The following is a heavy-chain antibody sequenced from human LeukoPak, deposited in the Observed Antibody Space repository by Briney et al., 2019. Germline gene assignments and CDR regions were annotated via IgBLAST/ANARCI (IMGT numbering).Heavy chain of an antibody. Sequence: GGSLRLSCTASGFTVSSNYMTWVRQAPGKGLEWVSVLSSGGSTYYADSVKGRFTISRDNSKNTLYLQMNSLRAEDTAVYYCAAPYYDSSGLLDYWGQGTLVTVSS. V-gene: IGHV3-53*01. D-gene: IGHD3-22*01. CDR1: GFTVSSNY. J-gene: IGHJ4*02. CDR3: AAPYYDSSGLLDY. CDR2: LSSGGST.